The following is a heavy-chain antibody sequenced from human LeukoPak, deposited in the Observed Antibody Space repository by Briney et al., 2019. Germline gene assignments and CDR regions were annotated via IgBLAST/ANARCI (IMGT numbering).Heavy chain of an antibody. CDR1: GFTFSSYA. J-gene: IGHJ6*03. V-gene: IGHV3-30-3*01. CDR2: ISYDESNK. D-gene: IGHD3-10*01. Sequence: GGSLRLSCAASGFTFSSYAMHWVRQAPGKGLEWVAVISYDESNKYYADSVKGRFTISRDNSKNTLYLQMNSLRAEDTAVYYCASLGLDFYGSGSYYKGHYYYYMDVWGKGTTVTVSS. CDR3: ASLGLDFYGSGSYYKGHYYYYMDV.